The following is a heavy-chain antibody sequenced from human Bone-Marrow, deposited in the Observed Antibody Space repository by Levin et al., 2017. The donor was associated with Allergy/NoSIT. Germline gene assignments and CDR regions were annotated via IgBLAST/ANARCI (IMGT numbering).Heavy chain of an antibody. CDR3: ARGEKVALYYYGMDG. CDR2: IWYDGSNK. CDR1: GFTFSSYG. J-gene: IGHJ6*02. Sequence: PGGSLRLSCAASGFTFSSYGMHWVRQAPGKGLEWVAVIWYDGSNKYYADSVKGRFTISRDNSKNTLYLQMNSLRAEDTAVYYCARGEKVALYYYGMDGWGQGTTVTVSS. V-gene: IGHV3-33*01. D-gene: IGHD2-15*01.